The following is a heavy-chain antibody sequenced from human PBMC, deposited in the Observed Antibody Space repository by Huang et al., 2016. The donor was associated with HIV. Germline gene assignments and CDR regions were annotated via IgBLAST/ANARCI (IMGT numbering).Heavy chain of an antibody. CDR1: GGTFSSYA. D-gene: IGHD3-22*01. Sequence: QVQLVQSGAEVKKPGSSVKVSCKASGGTFSSYAISWGRQAPGQGLEWRGGIIPIFGTANYAQKFQGRVTITADESTSTAYMELSSLRSEDTAVYYCARVESRRYYDSSGYYYWGQGTLVTVSS. J-gene: IGHJ4*02. V-gene: IGHV1-69*01. CDR3: ARVESRRYYDSSGYYY. CDR2: IIPIFGTA.